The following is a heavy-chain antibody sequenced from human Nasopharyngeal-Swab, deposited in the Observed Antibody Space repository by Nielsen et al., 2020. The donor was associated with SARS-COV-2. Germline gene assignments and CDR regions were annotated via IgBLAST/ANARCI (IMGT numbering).Heavy chain of an antibody. CDR3: ARVGDSSGYYYDDAFDI. D-gene: IGHD3-22*01. Sequence: ASVKVSCKASGGTFSSYAISWVRQAPGQGLEWMGWMNPNSGNTGYAQKFQGRVTMTRNTSISTAYMELSSLRSEDTAVYYCARVGDSSGYYYDDAFDIWGQGTMVTVSS. CDR2: MNPNSGNT. J-gene: IGHJ3*02. V-gene: IGHV1-8*02. CDR1: GGTFSSYA.